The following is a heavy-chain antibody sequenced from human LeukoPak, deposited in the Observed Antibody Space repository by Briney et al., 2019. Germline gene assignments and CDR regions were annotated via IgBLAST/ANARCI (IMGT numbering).Heavy chain of an antibody. V-gene: IGHV4-31*03. CDR2: IYYSGST. CDR1: GGSISSGGYY. J-gene: IGHJ4*02. D-gene: IGHD3-10*01. CDR3: ARAPGGWFGELLFPYYFDY. Sequence: PSETLSLTCTVSGGSISSGGYYWSWIRQHPGKGLEWIGYIYYSGSTYYNPSLKSRVTISVDTSKNHFSLRLSSVTAADTAVYYCARAPGGWFGELLFPYYFDYWGQGTLVTVSS.